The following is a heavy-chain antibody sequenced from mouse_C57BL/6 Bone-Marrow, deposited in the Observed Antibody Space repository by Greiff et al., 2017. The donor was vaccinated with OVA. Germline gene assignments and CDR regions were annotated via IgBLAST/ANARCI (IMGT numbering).Heavy chain of an antibody. CDR1: DSEVFPIAY. Sequence: QVQLQQSGSELRSPGSSVKLSCKDFDSEVFPIAYMSWVRQKPGHGFEWIGGILPSIGRTIYGEKFEDKATLDADTLSNTAYLELNSLTSEDSAIYYCARADYDGISYAMDYWGQGTSVTVSS. J-gene: IGHJ4*01. V-gene: IGHV15-2*01. CDR2: ILPSIGRT. CDR3: ARADYDGISYAMDY. D-gene: IGHD2-4*01.